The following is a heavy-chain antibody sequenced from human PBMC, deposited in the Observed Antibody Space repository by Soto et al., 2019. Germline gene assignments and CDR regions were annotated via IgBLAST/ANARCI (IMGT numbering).Heavy chain of an antibody. CDR3: AKGFGISWQYYLDY. CDR1: GFSFASYA. V-gene: IGHV3-23*01. CDR2: IRGSGGST. Sequence: EVQLLESGGGLVQPGGSLRLSCAASGFSFASYAMNWVRQAPGKGLEWVSGIRGSGGSTYYADSVKGRFTISRDNSKNTLYLQLSSLRVGDTAVYYCAKGFGISWQYYLDYWGQGTRVTVSS. D-gene: IGHD3-10*01. J-gene: IGHJ4*02.